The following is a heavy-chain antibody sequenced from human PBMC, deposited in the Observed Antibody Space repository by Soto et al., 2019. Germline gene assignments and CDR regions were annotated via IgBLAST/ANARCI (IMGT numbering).Heavy chain of an antibody. CDR3: ARTIPGIAAAGTPNWFDP. J-gene: IGHJ5*02. CDR2: IYYSGST. CDR1: GGSISSGDYY. Sequence: VQLQESGPGLVKPSQTLSLTCTVSGGSISSGDYYWSWIRQPPGKGLEWIGYIYYSGSTYYNPSLKSRVTISVDTFKSQFSLHLSSVTAADTAVYYCARTIPGIAAAGTPNWFDPWGQGTLVTVSS. V-gene: IGHV4-30-4*01. D-gene: IGHD6-13*01.